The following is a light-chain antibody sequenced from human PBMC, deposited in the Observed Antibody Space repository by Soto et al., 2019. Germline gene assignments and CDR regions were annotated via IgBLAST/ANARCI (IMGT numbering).Light chain of an antibody. V-gene: IGLV1-44*01. CDR2: SNN. J-gene: IGLJ1*01. CDR1: SSNIGSNT. Sequence: QSVQTQPPSASGTPGQMVTISCSGSSSNIGSNTVNWYQQLPGTAPKLLIYSNNQRPSGVPDRFSGSKSGTSASLAISGLQSEDEADYYCAAWDDSLNGYVFGTGTKVTVL. CDR3: AAWDDSLNGYV.